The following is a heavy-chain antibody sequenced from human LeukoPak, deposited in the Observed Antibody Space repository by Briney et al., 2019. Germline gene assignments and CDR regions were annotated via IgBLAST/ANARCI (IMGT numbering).Heavy chain of an antibody. CDR3: ARRVGNYANFDY. CDR1: GSDFSTHW. J-gene: IGHJ4*02. CDR2: IDPSASYI. D-gene: IGHD1-26*01. Sequence: GESLQISCKGSGSDFSTHWISWVRQMPGKGLEWMGRIDPSASYINYSPSFQGHVSISADKSIDTVYLQWNSLKASDTAMYYCARRVGNYANFDYWGQGTLVIVSS. V-gene: IGHV5-10-1*01.